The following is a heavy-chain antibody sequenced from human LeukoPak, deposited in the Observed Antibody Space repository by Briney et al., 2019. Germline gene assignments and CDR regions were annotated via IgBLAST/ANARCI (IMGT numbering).Heavy chain of an antibody. CDR3: AKAPPSSYYYYYGMDV. CDR2: ISGSGGRT. J-gene: IGHJ6*02. D-gene: IGHD6-13*01. Sequence: PGGSLRLSCAASGFTFSSYAMSWVRQAPGKGLEWVSAISGSGGRTYYADSVKGRFTISRDISKNTLYLQMNSLRAEDTAVYYCAKAPPSSYYYYYGMDVWGQGTTVTVSS. V-gene: IGHV3-23*01. CDR1: GFTFSSYA.